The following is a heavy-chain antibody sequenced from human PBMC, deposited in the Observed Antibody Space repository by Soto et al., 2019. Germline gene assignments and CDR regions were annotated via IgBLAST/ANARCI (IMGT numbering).Heavy chain of an antibody. D-gene: IGHD1-26*01. Sequence: GGSLRLSCAASGFTFSSSAMNWVRQAPGKGLEWVSVISGSDGTTYYADSVKGRFTISRDNSKNTLYLDMNSLRAEDTALYYCAKYQWELPPTSLDYWGQGTLVTVSS. V-gene: IGHV3-23*01. J-gene: IGHJ4*02. CDR3: AKYQWELPPTSLDY. CDR2: ISGSDGTT. CDR1: GFTFSSSA.